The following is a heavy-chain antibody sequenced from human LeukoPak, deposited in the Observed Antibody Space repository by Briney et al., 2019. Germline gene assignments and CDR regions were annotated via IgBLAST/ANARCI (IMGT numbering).Heavy chain of an antibody. J-gene: IGHJ4*02. CDR2: IYYSGST. V-gene: IGHV4-61*01. D-gene: IGHD2-21*02. CDR1: GGSFSSGSYY. CDR3: ARAAVTDPGCFDY. Sequence: PSETLSLTCTVSGGSFSSGSYYWSWIRQPPGKGLEWIGYIYYSGSTNYNPSLKSRVTISVDTSKNQFSLKLSSVTAADTAVYYCARAAVTDPGCFDYWGQGTLVTVSS.